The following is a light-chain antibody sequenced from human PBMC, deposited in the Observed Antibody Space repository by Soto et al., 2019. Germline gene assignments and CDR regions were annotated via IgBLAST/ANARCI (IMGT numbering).Light chain of an antibody. J-gene: IGLJ1*01. V-gene: IGLV2-14*03. CDR1: STDIGRYNY. CDR2: DVS. Sequence: QSALTQPASVSGSPGQSITISCTGTSTDIGRYNYASWYQQHPGKAPKLMIYDVSNRPSGVSNRFSDSKSGNTASLTISGLQAEDEADYYCSSNTSSSTYVFGTGTKVTVL. CDR3: SSNTSSSTYV.